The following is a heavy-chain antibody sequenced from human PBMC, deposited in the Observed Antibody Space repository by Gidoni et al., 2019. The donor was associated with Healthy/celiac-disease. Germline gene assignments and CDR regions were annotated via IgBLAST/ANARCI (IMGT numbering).Heavy chain of an antibody. J-gene: IGHJ4*02. CDR3: ARVSWGAAAYFDY. D-gene: IGHD6-13*01. V-gene: IGHV3-30-3*01. Sequence: QVQLVASGGGVVQPGRSLRLSCAAPGFTFSSYAMHWVRQAPGKGLEWVAVISYDGSNKYYADSVKGRFTISRDNSKNTLYLQMNSLRAEDTAVYYCARVSWGAAAYFDYWGQGTLVTVSS. CDR2: ISYDGSNK. CDR1: GFTFSSYA.